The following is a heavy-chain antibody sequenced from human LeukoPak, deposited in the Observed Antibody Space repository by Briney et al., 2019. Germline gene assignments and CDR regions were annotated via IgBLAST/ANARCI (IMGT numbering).Heavy chain of an antibody. CDR3: ARAHITMVRGVKAWFDP. D-gene: IGHD3-10*01. CDR2: IYYSGST. V-gene: IGHV4-59*08. J-gene: IGHJ5*02. Sequence: SETLSLTCTVSGGSISSYYWSWIRQPPGKGLEWIGYIYYSGSTNYSPSLKSRVTISVDTSKNQFSLKLSSVTAADTAVYYCARAHITMVRGVKAWFDPWGQGTLVTVSS. CDR1: GGSISSYY.